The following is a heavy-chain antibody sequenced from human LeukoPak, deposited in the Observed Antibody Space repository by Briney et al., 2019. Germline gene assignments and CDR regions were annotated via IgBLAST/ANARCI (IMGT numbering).Heavy chain of an antibody. CDR2: IYDTGST. CDR1: SGSPSSYY. Sequence: SETLSLTCTVSSGSPSSYYWSSIRQPPGKRLEWIGYIYDTGSTNYNPSLKSRVTISVDTSQNQFSLKLSSMTAADTAVYYCARVRGGYSYGLFDYWGQGTLVTVSS. D-gene: IGHD5-18*01. CDR3: ARVRGGYSYGLFDY. V-gene: IGHV4-59*01. J-gene: IGHJ4*02.